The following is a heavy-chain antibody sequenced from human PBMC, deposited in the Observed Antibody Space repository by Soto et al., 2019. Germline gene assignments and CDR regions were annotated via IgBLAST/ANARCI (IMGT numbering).Heavy chain of an antibody. Sequence: GGSLRLSWAASGFTFSSYGMHWVRQAPGKGLEWVAVISYDGSNKYYADSVKGRFTISRDNSKNTLYLQMNSLRAEDTAVYYCAKDPGYGSGSYYKIPATGYFDYWGQGTLVTVSS. J-gene: IGHJ4*02. D-gene: IGHD3-10*01. V-gene: IGHV3-30*18. CDR2: ISYDGSNK. CDR1: GFTFSSYG. CDR3: AKDPGYGSGSYYKIPATGYFDY.